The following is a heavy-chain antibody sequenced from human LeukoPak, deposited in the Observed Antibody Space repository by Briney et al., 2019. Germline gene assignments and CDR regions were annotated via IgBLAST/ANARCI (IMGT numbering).Heavy chain of an antibody. J-gene: IGHJ3*02. Sequence: ASVNVSYKASVYTFTVYYMHWVRQAPGQGLEWMGWINPNSGGTNYAQKFQGRVTMTRDTSISTAYMELSRLRSDDTAVYYCARDCSSTNYQGAFDIWGQGTMVTVSS. CDR2: INPNSGGT. CDR1: VYTFTVYY. V-gene: IGHV1-2*02. CDR3: ARDCSSTNYQGAFDI. D-gene: IGHD2-2*01.